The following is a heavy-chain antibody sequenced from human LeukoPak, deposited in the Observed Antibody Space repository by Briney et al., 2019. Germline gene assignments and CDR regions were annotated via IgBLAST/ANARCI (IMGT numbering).Heavy chain of an antibody. D-gene: IGHD6-13*01. CDR2: ISSSGSTI. Sequence: PGGSLRLSCAASGFTFSDYYMSWIRQAPGKGLEWVSYISSSGSTIYYADSVKGRFTISRDNAKNSLYLQMNSLRAEDTAVYHCARVGTAGNNYYYYYMDVWGKGTTVTVSS. V-gene: IGHV3-11*01. J-gene: IGHJ6*03. CDR1: GFTFSDYY. CDR3: ARVGTAGNNYYYYYMDV.